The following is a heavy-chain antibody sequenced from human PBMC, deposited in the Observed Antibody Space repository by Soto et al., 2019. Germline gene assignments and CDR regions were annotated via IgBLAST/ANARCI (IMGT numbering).Heavy chain of an antibody. D-gene: IGHD4-17*01. CDR3: ARLHQYGDYAPYYYGLDV. CDR1: GFTFRNYI. J-gene: IGHJ6*02. V-gene: IGHV3-64*01. CDR2: ISSNGGST. Sequence: PGVPLSLSCADSGFTFRNYIMHWVRQAPGKGLEYVSFISSNGGSTYYANSVKGRFTISRDNSKNTLYLQMDSLRAEDMAVYYCARLHQYGDYAPYYYGLDVWGQGTTVTVSS.